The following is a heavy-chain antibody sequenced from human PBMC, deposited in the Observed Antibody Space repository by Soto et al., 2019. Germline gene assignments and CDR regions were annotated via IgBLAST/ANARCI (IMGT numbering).Heavy chain of an antibody. Sequence: PSETLSLTCTVSGGSISSGGYYWSWIRQHPGKGLEWIGYIYYSGSTYYNPSLKSRVTISVDTSKNQFSLKLSSVTAADTAVYYCARRKSTVTTWNNWFDPWGQGTLVTVSS. J-gene: IGHJ5*02. V-gene: IGHV4-31*03. CDR2: IYYSGST. D-gene: IGHD4-4*01. CDR1: GGSISSGGYY. CDR3: ARRKSTVTTWNNWFDP.